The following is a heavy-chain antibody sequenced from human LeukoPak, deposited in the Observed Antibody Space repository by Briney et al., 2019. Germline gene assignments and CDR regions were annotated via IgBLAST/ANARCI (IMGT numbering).Heavy chain of an antibody. D-gene: IGHD3-10*01. CDR3: AKDRYYYGSGSWTYYCDH. CDR2: ILYGGSKK. CDR1: VFTFSRYS. J-gene: IGHJ4*02. Sequence: RGSMRLSCAASVFTFSRYSLHWVRQAPGKGLEWVAVILYGGSKKYYEDSVKGRFTISVHNSKSTLYLQMNSLKAEDTAVDYCAKDRYYYGSGSWTYYCDHWGQGTLVTVSS. V-gene: IGHV3-30*18.